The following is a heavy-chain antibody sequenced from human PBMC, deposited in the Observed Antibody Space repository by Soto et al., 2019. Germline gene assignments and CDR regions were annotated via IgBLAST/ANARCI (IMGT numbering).Heavy chain of an antibody. J-gene: IGHJ3*02. V-gene: IGHV1-69*13. CDR2: IIPIFGTA. Sequence: SVKVSCKASGGTFSSYAISWVRQAPGQGLEWMGGIIPIFGTANYAQKFQGRVTITADESTSTAYMELSSLRSEDTAVYYCARDSFTVAGSWYAFDIWGQGTMVTVS. CDR3: ARDSFTVAGSWYAFDI. D-gene: IGHD6-19*01. CDR1: GGTFSSYA.